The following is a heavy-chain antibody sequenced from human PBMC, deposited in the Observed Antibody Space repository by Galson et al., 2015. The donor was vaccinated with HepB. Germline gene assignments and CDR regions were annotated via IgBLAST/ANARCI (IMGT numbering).Heavy chain of an antibody. V-gene: IGHV3-33*08. Sequence: SLRLSCAASGFTFSSYGMHWVRQAPGKGLEWVAVIWYDGSNKYYADSVKGRFTISRDNSKNTLYLQMNSLRAEDTAVYYCARMSRQQHRVQGWFDPWGQGTLVTVSS. J-gene: IGHJ5*02. CDR3: ARMSRQQHRVQGWFDP. CDR2: IWYDGSNK. CDR1: GFTFSSYG. D-gene: IGHD1-1*01.